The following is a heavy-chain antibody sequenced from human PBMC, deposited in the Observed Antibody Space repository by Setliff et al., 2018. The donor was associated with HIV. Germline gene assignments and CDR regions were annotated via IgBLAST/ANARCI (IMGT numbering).Heavy chain of an antibody. CDR2: IYYSGST. D-gene: IGHD3-10*01. CDR3: TRHAPSGELYYFDY. J-gene: IGHJ4*02. Sequence: LSLTCTVSGGSIRSSSHHWGWIRRSPGKGLQWIGSIYYSGSTHYNESLKRRVTISVDTSKNQFSLKLNSVTAADTALYYCTRHAPSGELYYFDYWGQGIQVTVSS. CDR1: GGSIRSSSHH. V-gene: IGHV4-39*01.